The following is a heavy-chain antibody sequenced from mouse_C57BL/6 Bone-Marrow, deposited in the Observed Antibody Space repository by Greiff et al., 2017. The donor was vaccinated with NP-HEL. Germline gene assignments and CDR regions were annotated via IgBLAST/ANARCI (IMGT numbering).Heavy chain of an antibody. CDR1: GYTFTDYE. CDR3: TRERYSNYVKDYYAMDY. CDR2: IDPETGGT. D-gene: IGHD2-5*01. Sequence: QVHVKQSGAELVRPGASVTLSCKASGYTFTDYEMHWVKQTPVHGLEWIGAIDPETGGTAYNQKFKGKAILTADKSSSTAYMELRSLTSEDSAVYYCTRERYSNYVKDYYAMDYWGQGTSVTVSS. V-gene: IGHV1-15*01. J-gene: IGHJ4*01.